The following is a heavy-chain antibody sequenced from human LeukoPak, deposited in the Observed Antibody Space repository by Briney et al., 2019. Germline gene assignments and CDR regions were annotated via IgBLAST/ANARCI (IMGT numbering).Heavy chain of an antibody. Sequence: GASVKVSCKASGGTFSSYAISWVRQAPGQGLEWMGGIIPIFGTANYSLKFQGRVTITADESTSTAYMELSSLRSEDTAVYYCAREAKGYYDSSGYYSYNWFDPWGQGTLVTVSS. D-gene: IGHD3-22*01. V-gene: IGHV1-69*13. J-gene: IGHJ5*02. CDR3: AREAKGYYDSSGYYSYNWFDP. CDR2: IIPIFGTA. CDR1: GGTFSSYA.